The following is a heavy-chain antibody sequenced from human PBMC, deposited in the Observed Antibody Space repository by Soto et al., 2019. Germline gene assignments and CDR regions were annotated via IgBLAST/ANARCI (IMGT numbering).Heavy chain of an antibody. CDR3: AKEGRQVLWFGELFTSSYNWFDP. V-gene: IGHV3-30*18. J-gene: IGHJ5*02. CDR1: GFTFSSYG. CDR2: ISYDGSNK. D-gene: IGHD3-10*01. Sequence: PGGSLRLSCAASGFTFSSYGMHWVRQAPGKGLEWVAVISYDGSNKYYADSVKGRFTISRDNSKNTLYLQMNSLRAEDTAVYYCAKEGRQVLWFGELFTSSYNWFDPWGQGTLVTVSS.